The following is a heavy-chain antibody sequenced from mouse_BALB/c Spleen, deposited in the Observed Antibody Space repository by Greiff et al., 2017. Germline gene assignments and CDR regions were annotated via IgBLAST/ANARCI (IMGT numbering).Heavy chain of an antibody. V-gene: IGHV1-39*01. J-gene: IGHJ3*01. CDR2: INPYYGST. CDR3: ARNYYGSREGFAY. CDR1: GYSFTDYI. D-gene: IGHD1-1*01. Sequence: VQLQQTGPELVKPGASVKISCKASGYSFTDYIMLWVKQSHGKSLEWIGNINPYYGSTSYNLKFKGKATLTVDKSSSTAYMQLNSLTSEDSAVYYCARNYYGSREGFAYWGQGTLVTVSA.